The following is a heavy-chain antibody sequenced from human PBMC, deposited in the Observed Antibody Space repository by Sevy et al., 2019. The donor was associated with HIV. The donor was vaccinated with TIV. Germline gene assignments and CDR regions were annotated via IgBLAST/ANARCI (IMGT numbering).Heavy chain of an antibody. D-gene: IGHD1-26*01. J-gene: IGHJ4*02. CDR2: IYYSGST. V-gene: IGHV4-31*03. CDR3: RAGSYYPYYFDY. Sequence: SETLSLTCTVSGGSISSGGYYWSWIRQHPGKGLEWIGYIYYSGSTYYNPSLKSRVTISVDTSKNQFSLKLSSVTAADTAVYYCRAGSYYPYYFDYWGQGTLVTVSS. CDR1: GGSISSGGYY.